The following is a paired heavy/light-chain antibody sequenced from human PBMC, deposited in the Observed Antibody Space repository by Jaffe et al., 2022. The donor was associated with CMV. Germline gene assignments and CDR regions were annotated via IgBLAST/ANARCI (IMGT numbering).Light chain of an antibody. Sequence: EIVLTQSPVTLSVSPGERATLSCRASQSISSDLAWYQQKPGQSPRLLISGASTRATGVPPRFSGSGSGTEFTLSISSLQSEDSAVYSCQHYYNWPYTFGQGTKLEIK. V-gene: IGKV3-15*01. CDR1: QSISSD. CDR3: QHYYNWPYT. CDR2: GAS. J-gene: IGKJ2*01.
Heavy chain of an antibody. V-gene: IGHV1-2*02. CDR3: ARVMTTTHTYSAFDI. J-gene: IGHJ3*02. Sequence: QVQLVQSGAEVKKPGASVNVSCKASGYSFIAYYIHWVRQAPGQGLEWMAWLNPNTGATNSAQKFRGRVTVTRDTALSAAYMDLSRLTSDDTAIYYCARVMTTTHTYSAFDIWGQGTMVAVSS. D-gene: IGHD4-17*01. CDR1: GYSFIAYY. CDR2: LNPNTGAT.